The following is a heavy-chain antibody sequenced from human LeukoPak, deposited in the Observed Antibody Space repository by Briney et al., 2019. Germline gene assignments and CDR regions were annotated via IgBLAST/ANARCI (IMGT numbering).Heavy chain of an antibody. CDR3: ATYSSLNRREFQY. J-gene: IGHJ1*01. V-gene: IGHV3-33*01. CDR1: GFTFSSYG. Sequence: GGSLRLSCAASGFTFSSYGMHWVRQAPGKGLEWVAVIWYDGSNKYYADSVKGRFTISRDNSKNSLYLQMNSLRAEDTAVYYCATYSSLNRREFQYWGQGTLLTVSS. D-gene: IGHD3-22*01. CDR2: IWYDGSNK.